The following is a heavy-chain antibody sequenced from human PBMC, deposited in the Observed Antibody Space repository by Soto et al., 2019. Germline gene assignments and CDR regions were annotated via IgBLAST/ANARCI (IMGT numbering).Heavy chain of an antibody. J-gene: IGHJ4*02. Sequence: EVQLLESGGGLVQPGGSLRLSCAASGFTFSNYAMSWVRQAPGKGLEWVSGLSDSGGSTYYADSVKGRFTISRDNSMNTQYLQMNTLRAEDTAVYYCAKVSSSWYSGFFDYWGQRPLVTVSS. CDR1: GFTFSNYA. CDR3: AKVSSSWYSGFFDY. CDR2: LSDSGGST. V-gene: IGHV3-23*01. D-gene: IGHD6-13*01.